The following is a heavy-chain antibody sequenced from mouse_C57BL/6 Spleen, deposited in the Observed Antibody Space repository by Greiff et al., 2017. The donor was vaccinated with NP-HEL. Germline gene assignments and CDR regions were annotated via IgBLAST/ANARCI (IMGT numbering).Heavy chain of an antibody. CDR2: IYPGSGNT. CDR3: AWGYDAWFAY. CDR1: GYTFTDYY. D-gene: IGHD2-2*01. Sequence: VQLQQSGAELVRPGASVKLSCKASGYTFTDYYINWVKQRPGQGLEWIARIYPGSGNTYYNEKFKGKATLTAEKSSSTAYMQLSSLTSEDSAVYFCAWGYDAWFAYWGQGTLVTVSA. J-gene: IGHJ3*01. V-gene: IGHV1-76*01.